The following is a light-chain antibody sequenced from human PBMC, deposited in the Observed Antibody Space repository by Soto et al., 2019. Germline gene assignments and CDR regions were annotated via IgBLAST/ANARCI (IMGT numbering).Light chain of an antibody. CDR2: EGS. CDR1: SSDVGSYNL. V-gene: IGLV2-23*01. J-gene: IGLJ3*02. CDR3: CSYAGSSTWV. Sequence: QSALTQPASVSGSPRQSITISCTGTSSDVGSYNLVSWYQHHPGKAPKLMIYEGSKRPSGVSNRFSGSKSGNTASLTISGLQAEDEADYYCCSYAGSSTWVFGGGTKLTVL.